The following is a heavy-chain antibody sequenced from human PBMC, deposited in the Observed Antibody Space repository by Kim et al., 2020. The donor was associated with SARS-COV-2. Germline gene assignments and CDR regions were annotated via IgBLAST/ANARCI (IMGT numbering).Heavy chain of an antibody. CDR3: AKRGGELGPLTYYYYDGMDV. V-gene: IGHV3-11*06. D-gene: IGHD1-26*01. Sequence: RFTISRDNAKNSLYLQMNSLGAEDTAVYYCAKRGGELGPLTYYYYDGMDVWGQGTTVTVSS. J-gene: IGHJ6*02.